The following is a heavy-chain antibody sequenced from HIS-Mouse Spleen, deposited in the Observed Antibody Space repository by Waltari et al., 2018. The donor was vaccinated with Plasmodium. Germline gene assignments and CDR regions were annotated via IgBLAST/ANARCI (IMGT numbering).Heavy chain of an antibody. CDR1: GFPFSRYA. J-gene: IGHJ4*02. V-gene: IGHV3-30*18. CDR3: AKILSYSSSPEDY. D-gene: IGHD6-6*01. Sequence: QVPLVESGGGVVQPGRSLRLSVAASGFPFSRYAMHWVRQAPGKGLEWVAVISYDGSNKYYADSVKGRFTISRDNSKNTLYLQMNSLRAEDTAVYYCAKILSYSSSPEDYWGQGTLVTVSS. CDR2: ISYDGSNK.